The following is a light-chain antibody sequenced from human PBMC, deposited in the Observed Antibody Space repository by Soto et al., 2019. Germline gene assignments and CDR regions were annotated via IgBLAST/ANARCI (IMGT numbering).Light chain of an antibody. Sequence: DIQMTQSPSTLSASVGDRVTITCRASQSFSGWLAWYQQKPGKAPRLLIYKASSSESGVPSRFSGSGSGTEFNLTISSLQPDDFATYYCQQYNSYPYTFGQGTKLEI. J-gene: IGKJ2*01. CDR1: QSFSGW. CDR3: QQYNSYPYT. CDR2: KAS. V-gene: IGKV1-5*03.